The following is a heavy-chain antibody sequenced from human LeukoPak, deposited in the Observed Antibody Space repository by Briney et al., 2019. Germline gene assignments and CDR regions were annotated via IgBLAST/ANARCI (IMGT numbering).Heavy chain of an antibody. CDR1: GFTFSNYG. D-gene: IGHD4-17*01. V-gene: IGHV3-74*01. Sequence: GGTLRLSCAASGFTFSNYGMTWVRQAPGKGLEWVSRIKSDGSSTSYADFVKGRFTISRDNAKNTLYLQMNSLRGEDTAVYYCARGDPTVTTTGSGGLDIWGQGTMVTVSS. CDR3: ARGDPTVTTTGSGGLDI. CDR2: IKSDGSST. J-gene: IGHJ3*02.